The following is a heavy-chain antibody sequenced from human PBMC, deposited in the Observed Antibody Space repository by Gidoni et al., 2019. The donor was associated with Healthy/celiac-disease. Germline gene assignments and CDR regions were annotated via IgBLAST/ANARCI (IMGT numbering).Heavy chain of an antibody. CDR3: TTDDNQYGSGIYYNGDYYYGMDV. J-gene: IGHJ6*02. D-gene: IGHD3-10*01. CDR2: IKSKTDGVTT. V-gene: IGHV3-15*01. CDR1: GFTLGNAW. Sequence: EVQLVESGGGLVQPGGSLSLSCAHSGFTLGNAWMRGVRPAPGKGLELVVRIKSKTDGVTTDYAARVKGRFTISREDSKNTLYRQMNSLKTEDTAVYYCTTDDNQYGSGIYYNGDYYYGMDVWGQGTTVTVSS.